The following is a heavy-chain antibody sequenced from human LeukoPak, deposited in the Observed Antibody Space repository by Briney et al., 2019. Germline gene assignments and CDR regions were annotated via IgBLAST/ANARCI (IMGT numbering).Heavy chain of an antibody. V-gene: IGHV4-39*01. Sequence: SETLSLTCTVSGGSISSSSYYWGWIRQPPGKGLEWIGSIYYSGSTYYNPSLKSRVTISVDTSKNQFSLKLSSVTAADTAVYYCARQSRDGSWYYGDFDYWGQGTLVTVSS. D-gene: IGHD6-13*01. CDR3: ARQSRDGSWYYGDFDY. CDR2: IYYSGST. CDR1: GGSISSSSYY. J-gene: IGHJ4*02.